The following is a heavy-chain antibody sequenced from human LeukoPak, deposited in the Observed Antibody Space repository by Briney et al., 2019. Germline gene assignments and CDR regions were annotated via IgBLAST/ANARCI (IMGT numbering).Heavy chain of an antibody. Sequence: PSETLSLTCAVYGGSFSGYYWSWIRQPPGKGLEWIGEINHSGSTNYNPSLKSRVTISVDTSKNQFSLKLSSVAAADTAVYYCARVPYKQGIDYWGQGTPVTVSS. V-gene: IGHV4-34*01. D-gene: IGHD7-27*01. CDR2: INHSGST. CDR3: ARVPYKQGIDY. CDR1: GGSFSGYY. J-gene: IGHJ4*02.